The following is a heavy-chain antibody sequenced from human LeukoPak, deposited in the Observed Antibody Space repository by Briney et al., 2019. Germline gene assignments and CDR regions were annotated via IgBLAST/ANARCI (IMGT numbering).Heavy chain of an antibody. CDR1: GYTFTSYG. J-gene: IGHJ4*02. V-gene: IGHV1-18*01. D-gene: IGHD6-19*01. CDR3: ARGEYSGGWSWGGGYYFDY. CDR2: ISAYNGNT. Sequence: GASVKVSCKASGYTFTSYGISWVRQAPGQGLEWMGWISAYNGNTNYAQKLQGRVTMTTDTSTSTAYMELRSLRSDDTAVYYCARGEYSGGWSWGGGYYFDYWGQGTLVTVSS.